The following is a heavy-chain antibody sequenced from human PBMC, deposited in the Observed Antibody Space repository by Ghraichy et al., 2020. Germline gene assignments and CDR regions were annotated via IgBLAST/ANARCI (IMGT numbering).Heavy chain of an antibody. CDR2: ITPNLGTP. Sequence: SVKVSCKASGGTFDSSAISWMRQAPGQGLEWVGGITPNLGTPSYAEKFQGRVTITADASATTVYMDLSSLRSEDTAIYYCATDGDFDWPHWGQGTLVTVSS. D-gene: IGHD3-9*01. CDR3: ATDGDFDWPH. V-gene: IGHV1-69*13. CDR1: GGTFDSSA. J-gene: IGHJ4*02.